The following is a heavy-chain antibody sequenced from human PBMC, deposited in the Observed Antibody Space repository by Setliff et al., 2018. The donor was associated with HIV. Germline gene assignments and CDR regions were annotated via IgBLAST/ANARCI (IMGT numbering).Heavy chain of an antibody. CDR2: FDPEDGET. D-gene: IGHD6-13*01. J-gene: IGHJ1*01. CDR3: ATDPGYSSTWYSESFQH. CDR1: RGTFRNSA. V-gene: IGHV1-24*01. Sequence: ASVKVSCKASRGTFRNSAIHWVRQAPGKGLEWMANFDPEDGETFYAQKFQGRLTMTEDTSTDTAYMELSSLRSDDTAMYYCATDPGYSSTWYSESFQHWGQGTVVTVSS.